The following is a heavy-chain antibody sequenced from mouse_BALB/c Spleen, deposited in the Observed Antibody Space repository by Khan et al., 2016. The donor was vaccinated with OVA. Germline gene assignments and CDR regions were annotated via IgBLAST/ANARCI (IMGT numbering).Heavy chain of an antibody. CDR3: ASYYYSSDEGYWYFDV. J-gene: IGHJ1*01. CDR2: INSNGGTS. V-gene: IGHV5-6-3*01. D-gene: IGHD2-12*01. CDR1: GFTFSGYG. Sequence: EVELVESGGGLVKPGGSLKLSCAASGFTFSGYGMSWVRQTPDKRLELVATINSNGGTSYYPDSVKGRFTISRDNAKNTLHLQMSSLKSEDTAMXYCASYYYSSDEGYWYFDVWGAGTTVTVSS.